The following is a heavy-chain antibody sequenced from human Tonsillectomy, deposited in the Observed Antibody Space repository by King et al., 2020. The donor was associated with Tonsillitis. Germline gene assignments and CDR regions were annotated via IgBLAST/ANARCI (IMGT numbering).Heavy chain of an antibody. V-gene: IGHV1-2*02. Sequence: VQLVQSGAEVKKPGASVKVSCKASGYTFTGYYIHWGRQAPGQGLEWMGWINPYSGDTNYAQNFQGGVTMTSDTSICTAYMELSRLTSADTAVYYCARGRYCSGGSCYSHFDYWGQGTVVTVSS. CDR3: ARGRYCSGGSCYSHFDY. CDR1: GYTFTGYY. D-gene: IGHD2-15*01. J-gene: IGHJ4*02. CDR2: INPYSGDT.